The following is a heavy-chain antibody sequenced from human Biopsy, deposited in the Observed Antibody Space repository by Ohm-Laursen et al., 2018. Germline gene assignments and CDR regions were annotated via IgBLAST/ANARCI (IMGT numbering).Heavy chain of an antibody. V-gene: IGHV4-39*01. Sequence: SQTLSLTCTVSGGSISSSTTYYWAWLRQPPGKGLEWIGSIYNTETTFYNPSPKSRVTISVDTSTNQFSLKVSSVPAADTALYFCARHPTGFWFDPWGHGTLVTVSS. CDR3: ARHPTGFWFDP. CDR1: GGSISSSTTYY. CDR2: IYNTETT. J-gene: IGHJ5*02.